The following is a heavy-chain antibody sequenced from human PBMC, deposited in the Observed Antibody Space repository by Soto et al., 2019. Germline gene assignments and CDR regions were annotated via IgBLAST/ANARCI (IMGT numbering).Heavy chain of an antibody. D-gene: IGHD4-17*01. CDR2: IYHTEST. V-gene: IGHV4-4*02. Sequence: KTSETRSLTCAVSGDSISSRCWWSLVRQPPGKGLEWIGEIYHTESTVYKPSLKSRVTISVDKSKNQFSLNLDSVTAADTAVYYCARYDFGTFDYWGRGILVTVSS. CDR1: GDSISSRCW. J-gene: IGHJ4*02. CDR3: ARYDFGTFDY.